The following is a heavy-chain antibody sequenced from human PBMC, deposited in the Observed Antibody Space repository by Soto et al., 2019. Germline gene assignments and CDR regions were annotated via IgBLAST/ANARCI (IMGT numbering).Heavy chain of an antibody. Sequence: QLQLQESGPGLVKPSETLSLTCAVSGASISRTGFHWGWIRHPPGEGLEWIGSIYEGGTTFYNSSLKSRVTISADTSKNHFSLKLNSVTAADTAVYFCARRGSGHTFDYWGQGTLVTVSS. CDR1: GASISRTGFH. D-gene: IGHD3-10*01. J-gene: IGHJ4*02. CDR2: IYEGGTT. CDR3: ARRGSGHTFDY. V-gene: IGHV4-39*01.